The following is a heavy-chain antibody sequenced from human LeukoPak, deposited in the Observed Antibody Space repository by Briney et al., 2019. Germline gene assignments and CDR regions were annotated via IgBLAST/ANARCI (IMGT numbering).Heavy chain of an antibody. J-gene: IGHJ4*01. D-gene: IGHD3-16*01. CDR3: AKDLCRGLRLGELSY. CDR2: ISYDGSNK. V-gene: IGHV3-30*18. CDR1: GFTFSSYG. Sequence: GGSLRLSCAASGFTFSSYGLPWVRQAPGKGLEWVPLISYDGSNKYYADSVKGGFTIPRDNSKKTRYRQMNTLRAENTPVYYCAKDLCRGLRLGELSYWGQGTLVTVSS.